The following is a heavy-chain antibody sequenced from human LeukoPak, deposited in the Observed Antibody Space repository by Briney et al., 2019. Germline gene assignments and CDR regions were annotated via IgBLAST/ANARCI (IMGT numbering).Heavy chain of an antibody. CDR1: GYTFTGYY. J-gene: IGHJ3*02. V-gene: IGHV7-4-1*02. CDR2: INTNTGNP. Sequence: GASVKVSCKASGYTFTGYYMHWVRQAPGQGLEWMGWINTNTGNPTYAQGFTGRFVFSLDTSVSTAYLQISSLKAEDTAVYYCARRTNYGGNSLIAFDIWGQGTMVTVSS. D-gene: IGHD4-23*01. CDR3: ARRTNYGGNSLIAFDI.